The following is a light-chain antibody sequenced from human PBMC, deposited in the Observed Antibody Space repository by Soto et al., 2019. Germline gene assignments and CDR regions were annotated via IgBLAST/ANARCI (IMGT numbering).Light chain of an antibody. V-gene: IGLV2-11*01. CDR1: SSDVGGYNY. CDR3: WSSAGGYNPVV. CDR2: GVS. Sequence: QSVLTQPRSVSGSPGQSVTISCTGTSSDVGGYNYVSWYQQHPGKAPKLMIYGVSEWPSGVPDRFSGSKSGNTASLTISGLQAEDEADYYCWSSAGGYNPVVFGGGTKLAVL. J-gene: IGLJ2*01.